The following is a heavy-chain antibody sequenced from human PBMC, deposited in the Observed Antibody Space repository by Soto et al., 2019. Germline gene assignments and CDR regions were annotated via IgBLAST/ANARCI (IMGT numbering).Heavy chain of an antibody. J-gene: IGHJ6*02. CDR1: GGTFSSYA. V-gene: IGHV1-69*01. Sequence: QVQLVQSGAEVKKPGSSVKVSCKASGGTFSSYAITWVRQAPGQGLEWMGGIIPIFGTANYAQKFQGRVTITADEYTSTAYIELSSLRSEDTAVYYCASRTIVDYYYDYGMDVWGQGTTVTVSS. CDR2: IIPIFGTA. D-gene: IGHD3-16*02. CDR3: ASRTIVDYYYDYGMDV.